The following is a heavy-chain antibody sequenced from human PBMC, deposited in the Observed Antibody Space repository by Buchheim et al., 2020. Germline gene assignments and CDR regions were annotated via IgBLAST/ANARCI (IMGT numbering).Heavy chain of an antibody. V-gene: IGHV3-48*02. Sequence: EVQLVESGGGLVQPGGSLRLSCAASGFTFSSYSMNWVRQAPGKGLEWVSYISSSSSTIYYADSVNGRFTISSDDAKNSLYLQMNSLRDEDTAVYYCASKLSGIAARPDYYGMDVWGQGTT. CDR1: GFTFSSYS. D-gene: IGHD6-6*01. CDR2: ISSSSSTI. CDR3: ASKLSGIAARPDYYGMDV. J-gene: IGHJ6*02.